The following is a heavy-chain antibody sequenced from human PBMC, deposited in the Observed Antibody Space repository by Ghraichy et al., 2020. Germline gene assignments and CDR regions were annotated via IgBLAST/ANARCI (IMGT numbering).Heavy chain of an antibody. CDR2: IRSSGNYI. Sequence: GESLNISCAASGFTFSSYSMNWVRQAPGEGLEWLSCIRSSGNYINEVDSVKGRFTISRDNAKNSLYLQMTNLSVEDTAVYYCANGLWRRAVAAGGPFDYGGQGTLVTVSS. CDR1: GFTFSSYS. CDR3: ANGLWRRAVAAGGPFDY. J-gene: IGHJ4*02. V-gene: IGHV3-21*01. D-gene: IGHD6-13*01.